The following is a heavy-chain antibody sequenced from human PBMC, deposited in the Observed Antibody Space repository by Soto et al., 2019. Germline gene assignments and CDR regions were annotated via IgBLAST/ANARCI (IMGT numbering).Heavy chain of an antibody. CDR3: ARGVYGSGNYYTGPSAFDI. D-gene: IGHD3-10*01. J-gene: IGHJ3*02. V-gene: IGHV1-69*06. Sequence: QVQLEQSGAEVKKPGSSVKVSCKASGGTLSDHGVAWLRQAPGQGLEWMGGTIPVFNTAKYAQKFQGRVTVTADKFTNIAYMELSSLRSEGTAFYFCARGVYGSGNYYTGPSAFDIWGQGTMVIGSS. CDR2: TIPVFNTA. CDR1: GGTLSDHG.